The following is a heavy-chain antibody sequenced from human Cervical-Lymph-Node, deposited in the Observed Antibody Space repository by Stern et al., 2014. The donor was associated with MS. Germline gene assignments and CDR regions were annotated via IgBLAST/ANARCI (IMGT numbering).Heavy chain of an antibody. D-gene: IGHD1-1*01. J-gene: IGHJ6*02. CDR2: IFSNDER. Sequence: QITLKESGPVLVKPTETLTLTCTVSGFSLNNARMGVSWIRQPPGKALEWLAHIFSNDERSYRTSLKRRLTISKDTSKSQVVLTMTNMDPVDTATYYCARMGKTETWYGMDVWGQGSTVTVSS. CDR3: ARMGKTETWYGMDV. V-gene: IGHV2-26*01. CDR1: GFSLNNARMG.